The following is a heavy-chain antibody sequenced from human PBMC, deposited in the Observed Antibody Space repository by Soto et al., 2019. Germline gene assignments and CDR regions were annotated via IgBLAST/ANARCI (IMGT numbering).Heavy chain of an antibody. CDR3: ARAGYCSGGSCYGTSLSFDI. V-gene: IGHV4-31*03. J-gene: IGHJ3*02. CDR1: CGSISSGGFY. Sequence: PFENPFPPRTVSCGSISSGGFYWSWVRQHPGEGLDWIGYIYYSGSTYYNPSLKSRVTISVDTSKNQFSLKLSSVTAADTAVYYCARAGYCSGGSCYGTSLSFDIWGQGTMVTVSS. D-gene: IGHD2-15*01. CDR2: IYYSGST.